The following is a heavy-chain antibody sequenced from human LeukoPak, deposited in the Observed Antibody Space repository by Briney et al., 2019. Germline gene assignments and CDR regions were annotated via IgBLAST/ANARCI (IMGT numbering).Heavy chain of an antibody. CDR1: GGSFSGYY. Sequence: SETLSLTCAVYGGSFSGYYWSWIRQPPGKGLEWIGHIYYSGSTYYNPSLKSRVTISVDTSKNQFSLKLSSVTAADTAVYYCARGVYDFWSGPAKYYFDYWGQGTLVTVSS. J-gene: IGHJ4*02. D-gene: IGHD3-3*01. CDR2: IYYSGST. CDR3: ARGVYDFWSGPAKYYFDY. V-gene: IGHV4-34*01.